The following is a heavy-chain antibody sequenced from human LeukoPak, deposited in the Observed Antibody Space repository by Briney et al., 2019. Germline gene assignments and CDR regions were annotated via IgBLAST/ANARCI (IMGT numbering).Heavy chain of an antibody. D-gene: IGHD6-13*01. Sequence: GGSLRLSCAASGFTFFSYTMNWVRQAPGKGLEWVSAISGSGGSTYYADSVKGRFTISRDNSKNTLYLQMNSLRAEDTAVYYCAKVRSYSSSWYPYYYYYMDVWGKGTTVTISS. V-gene: IGHV3-23*01. CDR1: GFTFFSYT. J-gene: IGHJ6*03. CDR3: AKVRSYSSSWYPYYYYYMDV. CDR2: ISGSGGST.